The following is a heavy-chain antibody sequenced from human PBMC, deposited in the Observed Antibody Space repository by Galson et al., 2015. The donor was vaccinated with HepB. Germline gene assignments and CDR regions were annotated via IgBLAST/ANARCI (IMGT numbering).Heavy chain of an antibody. J-gene: IGHJ4*02. V-gene: IGHV3-15*01. CDR1: GFLFANAW. CDR3: ATGEDGHSH. D-gene: IGHD5-24*01. Sequence: FLRLSCAGSGFLFANAWMNWVRQAPGKGLEWVGRIKNKAHGETRDYAAPVKGRFTVSRDDSKNTLYLQMNSVTTEDTAVYYCATGEDGHSHWGQGTLVTVSS. CDR2: IKNKAHGETR.